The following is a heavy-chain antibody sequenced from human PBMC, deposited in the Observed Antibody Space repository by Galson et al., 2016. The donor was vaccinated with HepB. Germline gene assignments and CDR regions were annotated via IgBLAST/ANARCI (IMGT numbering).Heavy chain of an antibody. CDR2: VYSGGST. V-gene: IGHV3-53*01. CDR1: GFTVISNY. J-gene: IGHJ6*02. Sequence: SLRLSCAASGFTVISNYMTWVRQAPGKGLEWVSVVYSGGSTYYADSVKGRFTISRDNSKNTLYLQMNSLRAEDTAIYYRARDAGYYGMDVWGQGTTVTVSS. CDR3: ARDAGYYGMDV.